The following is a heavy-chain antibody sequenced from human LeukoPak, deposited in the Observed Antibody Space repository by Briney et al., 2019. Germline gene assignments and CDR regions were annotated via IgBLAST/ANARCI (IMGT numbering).Heavy chain of an antibody. CDR1: GFTFSSYY. CDR3: VRGATYIYGPFDY. D-gene: IGHD3-10*01. J-gene: IGHJ4*02. V-gene: IGHV3-74*01. Sequence: GGSLRLSCAASGFTFSSYYMHWVRQAPGKGLVWVSRIKTDGSSTTYADSVKGRFTISRDNVKNTLYLQMNSLRVEDTAVYYCVRGATYIYGPFDYWGQGALVTVSS. CDR2: IKTDGSST.